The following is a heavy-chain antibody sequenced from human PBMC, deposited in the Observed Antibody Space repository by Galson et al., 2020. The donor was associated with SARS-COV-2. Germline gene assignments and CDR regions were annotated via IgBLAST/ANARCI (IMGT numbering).Heavy chain of an antibody. Sequence: GESLKISCAASGFTFSNFYMSWVRQAPGKGLEWVAMIKPDGGEKFYLDSVRDRFTISRDNAKKSLTLLLNNVRAEDTGVYYCAKDGDGIRPPYDYWGQGTLVIVSS. D-gene: IGHD3-10*01. CDR1: GFTFSNFY. CDR3: AKDGDGIRPPYDY. J-gene: IGHJ4*02. V-gene: IGHV3-7*01. CDR2: IKPDGGEK.